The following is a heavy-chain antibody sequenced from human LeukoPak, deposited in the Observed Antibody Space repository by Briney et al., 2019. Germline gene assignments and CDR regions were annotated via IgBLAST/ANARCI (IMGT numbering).Heavy chain of an antibody. Sequence: AGGSLRLSCAAPGFTFSSYAMHWVRQAPGKGLEWVAHINQDGSVRYYVDSVKGRFTISRDNTKNSLYLQMNNLRVDDTAIYYCARDPSTASAWFYFDLWGQGTLVTVSS. CDR3: ARDPSTASAWFYFDL. CDR1: GFTFSSYA. CDR2: INQDGSVR. J-gene: IGHJ4*02. V-gene: IGHV3-7*01. D-gene: IGHD6-19*01.